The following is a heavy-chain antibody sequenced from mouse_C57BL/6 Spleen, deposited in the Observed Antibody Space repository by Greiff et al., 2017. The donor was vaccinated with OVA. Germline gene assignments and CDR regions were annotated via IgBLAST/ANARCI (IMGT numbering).Heavy chain of an antibody. CDR3: ARKGGLYDGSWFAY. Sequence: VMLVESGAELVKPGASVKISCKASGYAFSSYWMNWVKQRPGKGLEWIGQIYPGDGDTNYNGKFKGKATLTADKSSSTAYMQLSSLTSEDSAVYFCARKGGLYDGSWFAYWGQGTLVTVSA. CDR1: GYAFSSYW. CDR2: IYPGDGDT. J-gene: IGHJ3*01. V-gene: IGHV1-80*01. D-gene: IGHD2-3*01.